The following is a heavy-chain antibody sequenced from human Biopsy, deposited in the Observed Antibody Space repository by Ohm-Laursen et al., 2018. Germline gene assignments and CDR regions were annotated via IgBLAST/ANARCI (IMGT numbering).Heavy chain of an antibody. V-gene: IGHV4-59*01. CDR2: IYYSGST. CDR1: GGSISSDY. D-gene: IGHD2/OR15-2a*01. CDR3: ARATNSTGWPYYYFYGMDV. J-gene: IGHJ6*02. Sequence: TLTLTCAVSGGSISSDYWSWIRQTPGKGLEWIGYIYYSGSTNYNPSLKSRVTISVDTSKNQFSLRLKSVTAADTAVYYCARATNSTGWPYYYFYGMDVWGQGTTVTVSS.